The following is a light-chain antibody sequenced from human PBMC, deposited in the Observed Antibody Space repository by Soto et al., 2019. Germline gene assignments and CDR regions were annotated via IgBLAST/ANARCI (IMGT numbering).Light chain of an antibody. J-gene: IGKJ2*01. CDR1: QSVSNNY. CDR3: QQYGSSPPYT. V-gene: IGKV3-20*01. Sequence: EVVLTQSPGTLSLSPGERTTLSCRASQSVSNNYFAWYQQKPGQAPRLLIFCSSDRATGIPDRFSGSGSGSDFTLTISRLEPEDFAVYYCQQYGSSPPYTFGQGTKLESK. CDR2: CSS.